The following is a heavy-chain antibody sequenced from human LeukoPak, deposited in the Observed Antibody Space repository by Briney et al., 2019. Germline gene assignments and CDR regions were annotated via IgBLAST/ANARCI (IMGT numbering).Heavy chain of an antibody. CDR1: GGSISSSSYY. D-gene: IGHD6-13*01. Sequence: SETLSLTCTVSGGSISSSSYYWGWIRQPPGKGLEWIGSIYYSGSTYYNPSLKSRVTISVDTSKNQFSLKLSSVTAADTAVYYCARAAAGLDYWGQGTLVPVSS. CDR2: IYYSGST. J-gene: IGHJ4*02. CDR3: ARAAAGLDY. V-gene: IGHV4-39*07.